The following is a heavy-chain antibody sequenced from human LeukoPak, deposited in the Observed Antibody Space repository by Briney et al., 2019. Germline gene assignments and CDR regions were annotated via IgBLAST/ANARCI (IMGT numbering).Heavy chain of an antibody. V-gene: IGHV3-13*01. J-gene: IGHJ4*02. CDR2: IGTADDT. CDR3: ARSVGSSSAY. CDR1: GFTFSRYD. Sequence: GGSLRLSCAASGFTFSRYDIHWVRQATGKGLEWVSAIGTADDTYYPGSVKGRFTISRENVKNSLFLQMNNLRVEDTAVYYCARSVGSSSAYWGQGTLVTVSS. D-gene: IGHD6-6*01.